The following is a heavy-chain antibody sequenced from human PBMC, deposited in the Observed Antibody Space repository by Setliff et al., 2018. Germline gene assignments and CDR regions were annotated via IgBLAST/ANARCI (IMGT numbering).Heavy chain of an antibody. D-gene: IGHD1-26*01. CDR3: VRSGKFGMRFWFDQ. Sequence: GASVKVSCTASGNRFTDYNLHWVRQAPGQGLEWMGWINPDSGDTHSAQKFQGRVTMTRDTSINTAYMELGSLTSDDTAFYYCVRSGKFGMRFWFDQWGQGTLVTVSS. CDR2: INPDSGDT. CDR1: GNRFTDYN. J-gene: IGHJ5*02. V-gene: IGHV1-2*02.